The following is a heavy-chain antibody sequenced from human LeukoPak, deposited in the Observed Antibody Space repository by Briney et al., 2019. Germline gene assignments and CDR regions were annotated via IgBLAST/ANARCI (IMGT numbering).Heavy chain of an antibody. Sequence: GGSLRLSCAASGFIFSNYGMSWVRQAPGKGLEWVSAIRGNSDTTYYADSVKGRLSIFRDNYKNMLYLQMNSLRVEDTAIYYCAKGHGDASGYYYFDSWGQGTLVTVSS. CDR2: IRGNSDTT. CDR1: GFIFSNYG. J-gene: IGHJ4*02. D-gene: IGHD3-22*01. CDR3: AKGHGDASGYYYFDS. V-gene: IGHV3-23*01.